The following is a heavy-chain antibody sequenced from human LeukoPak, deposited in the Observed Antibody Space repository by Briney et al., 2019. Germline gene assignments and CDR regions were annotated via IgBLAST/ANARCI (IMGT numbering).Heavy chain of an antibody. CDR3: ARDGEMATIYFDY. CDR1: GGTFRSYA. D-gene: IGHD5-24*01. J-gene: IGHJ4*02. CDR2: MIPIVGIA. V-gene: IGHV1-69*04. Sequence: GSSVKVSCKASGGTFRSYAISWVRQAPGQGLEWMGTMIPIVGIANYAQQFQGRVTITADKFTSTAYMELSSLRSEDTAVYYCARDGEMATIYFDYWGQGTLVTVSS.